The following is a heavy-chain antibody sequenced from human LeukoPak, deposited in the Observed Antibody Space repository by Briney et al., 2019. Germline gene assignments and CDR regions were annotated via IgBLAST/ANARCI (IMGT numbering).Heavy chain of an antibody. D-gene: IGHD6-19*01. CDR1: GGSISSYY. CDR3: AAQWLTGNFFDF. Sequence: SETLSLTCTVSGGSISSYYWSWIRQPAGKGLEWIGRIYTSGSTNYNPSLKSRVTMSVDTSKNQFSLKLNSVTAADTAVYYCAAQWLTGNFFDFWGQGTLVTVSS. V-gene: IGHV4-4*07. J-gene: IGHJ4*02. CDR2: IYTSGST.